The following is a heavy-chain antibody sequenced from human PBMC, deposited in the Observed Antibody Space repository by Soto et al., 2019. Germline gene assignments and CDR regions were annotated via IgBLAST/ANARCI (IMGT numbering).Heavy chain of an antibody. CDR3: ARAPYSYGSHRFDY. CDR2: IIPIFGTA. V-gene: IGHV1-69*13. CDR1: GGTFSSYA. D-gene: IGHD5-18*01. Sequence: ASVKVSCKASGGTFSSYAISWVRQAPGQGLEWMGGIIPIFGTANYAQKFQGRVTITADESTSTAYMELSSLRSEDTAVYYCARAPYSYGSHRFDYWGQGTLVTVSS. J-gene: IGHJ4*02.